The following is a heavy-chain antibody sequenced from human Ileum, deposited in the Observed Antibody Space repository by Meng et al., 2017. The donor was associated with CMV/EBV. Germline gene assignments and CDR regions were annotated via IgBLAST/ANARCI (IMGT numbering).Heavy chain of an antibody. V-gene: IGHV3-23*01. CDR3: AEVPYDYVWGSYRTLYY. CDR1: GFMFSNYA. J-gene: IGHJ4*02. Sequence: SGFMFSNYAMNWVRQAPGKGLEWVSGISGSGGSTYYADSVKGRFTISRDNSKNTLYLQMNSLRAEDTAVYYCAEVPYDYVWGSYRTLYYWGQGTLVTVSS. D-gene: IGHD3-16*02. CDR2: ISGSGGST.